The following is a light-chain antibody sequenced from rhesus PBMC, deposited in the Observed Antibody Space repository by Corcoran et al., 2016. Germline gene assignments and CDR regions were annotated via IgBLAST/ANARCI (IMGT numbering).Light chain of an antibody. CDR3: QQYYSTPVT. Sequence: DIVMTQSPDSLAVSLGERVTINCKSTQSLLYSSNNKNYLAWYQQKPGQAPTLLISGESNRESGVPYRFSGNGSGTEFTFTISGLQARDGAVYYCQQYYSTPVTFGQGTKVEIK. J-gene: IGKJ1*01. V-gene: IGKV4-1*01. CDR1: QSLLYSSNNKNY. CDR2: GES.